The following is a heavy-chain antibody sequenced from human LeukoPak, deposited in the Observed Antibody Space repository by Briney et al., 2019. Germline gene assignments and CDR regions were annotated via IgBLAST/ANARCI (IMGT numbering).Heavy chain of an antibody. Sequence: ASVKVSCKASGYTFTSYAMHWVRQAPGQGLEWMGWINAGNGNTKYSQKFQGRVTITRDTSASTAYMELSSLRSEDTAVYYCARGGYSSGWYVGYWGQGTLVTVSS. CDR3: ARGGYSSGWYVGY. D-gene: IGHD6-19*01. J-gene: IGHJ4*02. V-gene: IGHV1-3*01. CDR2: INAGNGNT. CDR1: GYTFTSYA.